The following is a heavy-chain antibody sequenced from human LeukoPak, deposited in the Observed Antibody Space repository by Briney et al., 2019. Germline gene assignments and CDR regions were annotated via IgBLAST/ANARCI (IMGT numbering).Heavy chain of an antibody. J-gene: IGHJ4*02. CDR2: IYFRGTT. CDR3: ARGQSCTNGVCYYFDS. V-gene: IGHV4-31*03. D-gene: IGHD2-8*01. Sequence: SETLSLTCTVPGGSISSGGYSWSWLRQHPVKGLEWIGYIYFRGTTYYNPSLRSRLTISVDTSKNQFSLKLSSVTAADTAVYYCARGQSCTNGVCYYFDSWGQGTLVTVSS. CDR1: GGSISSGGYS.